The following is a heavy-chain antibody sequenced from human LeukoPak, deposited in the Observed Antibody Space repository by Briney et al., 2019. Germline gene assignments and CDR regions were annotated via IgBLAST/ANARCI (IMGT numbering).Heavy chain of an antibody. J-gene: IGHJ4*02. CDR3: ARVHAYCGGDCYSW. CDR2: IYTSGST. D-gene: IGHD2-21*02. V-gene: IGHV4-4*07. CDR1: GGSISSYY. Sequence: PSETLSLTCTVSGGSISSYYWSWIWQPAGKGLEWIGRIYTSGSTNYNPSLKSRVTMSVDTSKNQFSLKLSSVTAADTAVYYCARVHAYCGGDCYSWWGQGTLVTVSS.